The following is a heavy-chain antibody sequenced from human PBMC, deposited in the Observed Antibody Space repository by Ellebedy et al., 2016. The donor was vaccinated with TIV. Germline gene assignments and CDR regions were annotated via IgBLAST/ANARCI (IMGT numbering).Heavy chain of an antibody. CDR2: IYPGDSDT. J-gene: IGHJ4*02. Sequence: GESLKISCKGSGYSFTSYWIGWVRQMPGKGLEWMGIIYPGDSDTRYSPSFQGQVTISADKSISTAYLQCSILKASDTAMYYCARRDYYYDSSGYVSYFDYWGQGTLVTVSS. CDR1: GYSFTSYW. CDR3: ARRDYYYDSSGYVSYFDY. V-gene: IGHV5-51*01. D-gene: IGHD3-22*01.